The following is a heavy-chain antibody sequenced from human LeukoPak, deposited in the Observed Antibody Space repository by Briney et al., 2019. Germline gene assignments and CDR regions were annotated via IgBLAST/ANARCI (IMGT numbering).Heavy chain of an antibody. J-gene: IGHJ4*02. CDR2: IYYSGST. V-gene: IGHV4-59*01. CDR3: TRGAGRLIDY. D-gene: IGHD3-16*01. Sequence: PSETLSLTCTVSGGSISSYYWSWIRQPPGKGLEWIGYIYYSGSTNYNPSLKSRVTISADTSKNHFSLKLNSVTTADTAVYYCTRGAGRLIDYWGQGILVTVSS. CDR1: GGSISSYY.